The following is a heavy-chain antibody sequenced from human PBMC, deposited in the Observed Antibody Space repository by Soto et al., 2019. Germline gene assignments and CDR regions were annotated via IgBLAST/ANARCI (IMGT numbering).Heavy chain of an antibody. D-gene: IGHD3-22*01. CDR2: ISGSGDDT. V-gene: IGHV3-23*01. CDR3: ARAQPTYSSSYFDY. CDR1: GFTFSSYA. Sequence: PGGSLRLSCAASGFTFSSYAMSWVRQAPGKGLEWVSTISGSGDDTYYTDSVKGRFTISRDNSKNTLYVHMNSLRAEDTAVYYCARAQPTYSSSYFDYWGQGTLVTVSS. J-gene: IGHJ4*02.